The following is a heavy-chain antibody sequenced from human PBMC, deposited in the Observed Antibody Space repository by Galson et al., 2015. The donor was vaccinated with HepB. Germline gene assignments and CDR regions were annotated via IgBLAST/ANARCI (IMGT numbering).Heavy chain of an antibody. CDR1: GYTFTSYA. D-gene: IGHD4-23*01. CDR3: ARDVDTTMVTRPDY. V-gene: IGHV7-4-1*02. CDR2: INTNTGNP. J-gene: IGHJ4*02. Sequence: SCKASGYTFTSYAMNWVRQAPGQGLEWMGWINTNTGNPTYAQGFTGRFAFSLDTSVSTAYLQISSLQAEDTAVYYCARDVDTTMVTRPDYWGQGTLVTVSS.